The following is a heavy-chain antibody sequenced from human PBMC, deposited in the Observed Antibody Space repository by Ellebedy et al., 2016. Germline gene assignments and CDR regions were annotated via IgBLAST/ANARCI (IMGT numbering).Heavy chain of an antibody. D-gene: IGHD5-12*01. CDR1: GYTFTVYY. CDR3: ARIEYSGYDFYH. Sequence: ASVKVSCXTSGYTFTVYYIHWVRQAPGQGLEWMGWISPNNGGTKYAQKFQGRVTMTRDTSISTAYMELNRLRSDDTAVYYCARIEYSGYDFYHWGQGSLVTVSS. J-gene: IGHJ5*02. V-gene: IGHV1-2*02. CDR2: ISPNNGGT.